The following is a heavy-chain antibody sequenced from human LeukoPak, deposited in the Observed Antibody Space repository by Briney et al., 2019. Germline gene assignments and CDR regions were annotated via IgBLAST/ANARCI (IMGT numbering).Heavy chain of an antibody. J-gene: IGHJ6*03. CDR1: GGSISSYY. V-gene: IGHV4-59*01. CDR3: ARSPGIAARRTSFGYYMDV. Sequence: SKTLSLTCTVSGGSISSYYWSWIRQPPGKGLEWIGYIYYSGSTNYNPSLKSRVTISVDTSKNQFSLKLSSVTAADTAVYYRARSPGIAARRTSFGYYMDVWGKGTTVTVSS. D-gene: IGHD6-6*01. CDR2: IYYSGST.